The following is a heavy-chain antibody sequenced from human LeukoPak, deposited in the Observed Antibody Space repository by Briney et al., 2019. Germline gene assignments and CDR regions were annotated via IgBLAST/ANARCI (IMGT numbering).Heavy chain of an antibody. CDR1: GGSFSGYY. V-gene: IGHV4-34*01. CDR2: INHSGST. CDR3: ARALYGTIDY. D-gene: IGHD3-10*01. Sequence: SETLSLICAVYGGSFSGYYWSWIRQPPGKGLEWIGEINHSGSTNYNPSLKSRVTISVDTSKNQFSLKLSSVTAADTAVYYCARALYGTIDYWGQGTLVTVSS. J-gene: IGHJ4*02.